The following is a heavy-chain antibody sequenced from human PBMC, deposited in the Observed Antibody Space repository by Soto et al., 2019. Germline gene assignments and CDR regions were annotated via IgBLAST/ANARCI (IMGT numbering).Heavy chain of an antibody. CDR2: IYPGDSDT. CDR3: AASIFYYGMDV. CDR1: GYTFTNYW. Sequence: XDSLKLSWKCFGYTFTNYWIGLVLQMPGKGPEWMGIIYPGDSDTKYNPSFQGQVTISADKSITTTYLQWSSLKASDTAIYYCAASIFYYGMDVWGQGTTVTVSS. J-gene: IGHJ6*02. V-gene: IGHV5-51*01.